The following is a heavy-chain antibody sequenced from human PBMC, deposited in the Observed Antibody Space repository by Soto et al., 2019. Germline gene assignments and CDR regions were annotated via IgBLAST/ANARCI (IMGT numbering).Heavy chain of an antibody. CDR1: GGSIRSYY. Sequence: PSETLSLTCTVSGGSIRSYYWNWIRQPPGKGLEWIGLIYYTGSTNYNPSLKSQVAISVDTSKNQFSLKLSSVTAADTAVYFCARESPGAGYFDYWGHGTLVTVSS. J-gene: IGHJ4*01. CDR2: IYYTGST. D-gene: IGHD6-13*01. CDR3: ARESPGAGYFDY. V-gene: IGHV4-59*01.